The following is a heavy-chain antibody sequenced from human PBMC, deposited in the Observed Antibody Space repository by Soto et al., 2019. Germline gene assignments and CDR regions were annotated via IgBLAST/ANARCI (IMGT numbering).Heavy chain of an antibody. CDR1: GGSISSYY. Sequence: QVQLQESGPGLVKPSETLSLTCTVSGGSISSYYWSWIRQPPGKGLEWIGYIYYSGSTNYNPSLXGRVTISVDTXXNXFXXKLSSVTAADTAVYYCARISLPFPGFSLYYYGMDVWGQGTTVTVSS. J-gene: IGHJ6*02. CDR2: IYYSGST. D-gene: IGHD2-21*01. V-gene: IGHV4-59*01. CDR3: ARISLPFPGFSLYYYGMDV.